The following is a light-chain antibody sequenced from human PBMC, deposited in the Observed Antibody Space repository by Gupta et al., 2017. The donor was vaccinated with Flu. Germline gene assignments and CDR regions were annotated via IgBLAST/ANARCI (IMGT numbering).Light chain of an antibody. Sequence: SPSTLSASVGDRVTITCRASQSVSGCLAWYQQKPGKAPKLLIYKASSVESGVPPRFSGSGPATEFTLTITNLQPDDFATYYCQQCGSYSTFGQGTKVEI. CDR2: KAS. CDR1: QSVSGC. V-gene: IGKV1-5*03. J-gene: IGKJ1*01. CDR3: QQCGSYST.